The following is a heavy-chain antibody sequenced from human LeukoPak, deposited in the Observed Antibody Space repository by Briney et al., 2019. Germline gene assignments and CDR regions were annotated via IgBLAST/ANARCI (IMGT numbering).Heavy chain of an antibody. V-gene: IGHV1-69*01. CDR3: ARDGYYYDSSGYYFDY. Sequence: SVKVCCKASGGTFSSYAISWVRQAPGQGLEWMGGIIPIFGTANYAQKFQGRVTITADESTSTAYMELSSLRSEDTAVYYCARDGYYYDSSGYYFDYWGQGTLVTVSS. D-gene: IGHD3-22*01. CDR2: IIPIFGTA. J-gene: IGHJ4*02. CDR1: GGTFSSYA.